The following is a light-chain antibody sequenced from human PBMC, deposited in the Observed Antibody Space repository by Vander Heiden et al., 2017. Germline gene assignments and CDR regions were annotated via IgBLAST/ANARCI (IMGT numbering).Light chain of an antibody. CDR2: EIS. CDR3: MHSIELPRT. Sequence: DVVMTQTPLSLSVAPGQPASSSCQSSQSPVHTDGRTYMYWFLQKSGQPPQPLIYEISNRFCGVPERFSGSGSGTDFTLKISRVEPEDVGVYYCMHSIELPRTFGQGTKVEIK. J-gene: IGKJ1*01. V-gene: IGKV2D-29*01. CDR1: QSPVHTDGRTY.